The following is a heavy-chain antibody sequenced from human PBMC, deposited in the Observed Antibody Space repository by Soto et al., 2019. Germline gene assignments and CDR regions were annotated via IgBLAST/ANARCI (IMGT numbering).Heavy chain of an antibody. V-gene: IGHV1-18*01. D-gene: IGHD2-8*02. Sequence: GASVKVSCKASGYTFTSYGISWVRQAPGQGLEWMGWISAYNGNTNYAQKLQGRVTMTTDTSTSTAYMELRSLRSDDTAVYYCAREISSWYEPYYYYMDVWGKGTTVTVSS. J-gene: IGHJ6*03. CDR1: GYTFTSYG. CDR2: ISAYNGNT. CDR3: AREISSWYEPYYYYMDV.